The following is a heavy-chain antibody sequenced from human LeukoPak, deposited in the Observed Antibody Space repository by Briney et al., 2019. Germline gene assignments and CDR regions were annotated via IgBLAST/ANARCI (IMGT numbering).Heavy chain of an antibody. CDR2: IFYSGST. CDR1: GGSISSPY. Sequence: SETLSLTCTVSGGSISSPYWSWIRHPPGEGLEWSWYIFYSGSTNYNPSLKSRVTLSLAKSKKRFSLNLSSVTAAATTLHSCTGGHLLMATPSHFDYWGQGTLVTVSS. J-gene: IGHJ4*02. V-gene: IGHV4-59*11. D-gene: IGHD5-24*01. CDR3: TGGHLLMATPSHFDY.